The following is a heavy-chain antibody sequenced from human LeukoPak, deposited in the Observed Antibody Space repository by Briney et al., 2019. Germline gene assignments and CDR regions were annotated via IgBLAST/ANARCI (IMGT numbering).Heavy chain of an antibody. D-gene: IGHD1-26*01. J-gene: IGHJ4*02. Sequence: SETLSLTCTVSGGSISSSSYYWGWIRQPPGKGLEWIGSIYYSGSTYYNPSLKSRVTISVDTSKNQFSLKLSSVTAADTAVYYCARDSLVGAAYYFDYWGQGTLVTVSS. CDR1: GGSISSSSYY. CDR2: IYYSGST. V-gene: IGHV4-39*07. CDR3: ARDSLVGAAYYFDY.